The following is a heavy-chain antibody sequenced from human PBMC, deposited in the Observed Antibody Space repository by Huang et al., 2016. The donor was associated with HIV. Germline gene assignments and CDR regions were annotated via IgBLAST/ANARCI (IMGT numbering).Heavy chain of an antibody. J-gene: IGHJ4*02. V-gene: IGHV1-3*01. CDR3: AREFVIFGAPLWPAY. CDR1: GYSFTTYA. D-gene: IGHD2-21*01. Sequence: QVQLVQSGAEVKKPGASVKVSCKASGYSFTTYALHWVRQAPGHRLEWMGWINPGNGKTNYSQKVQGRVTITRDTSASTVYMEVSSLTFEDTAVYYCAREFVIFGAPLWPAYWGQGTLISVSS. CDR2: INPGNGKT.